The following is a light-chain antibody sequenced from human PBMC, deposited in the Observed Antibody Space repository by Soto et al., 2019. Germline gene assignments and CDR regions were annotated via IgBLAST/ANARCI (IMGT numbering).Light chain of an antibody. CDR1: QSVSSN. Sequence: EIVMTQSPATLSVSPLERATLSFMASQSVSSNLAWYQQKPGQAPRLLIHATSTRATGVPDRFSGSGSGTDFTLTISRLEPEDFVVYYCQQYDNLPRTFGQGTKVDI. J-gene: IGKJ2*01. CDR3: QQYDNLPRT. V-gene: IGKV3D-15*01. CDR2: ATS.